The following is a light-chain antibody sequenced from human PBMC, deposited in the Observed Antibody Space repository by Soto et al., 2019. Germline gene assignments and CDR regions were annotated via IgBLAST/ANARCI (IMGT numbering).Light chain of an antibody. CDR2: GVS. CDR3: SSHTISSALQV. Sequence: ALTQPASVSGSPGQSITISCTGTISDFVVYNYVSWYQQHPGKAPKLMIYGVSNRPSGVSNRFSGSKSGNTASLTISGLQADDEADYYCSSHTISSALQVFGTGTKVTVL. CDR1: ISDFVVYNY. J-gene: IGLJ1*01. V-gene: IGLV2-14*01.